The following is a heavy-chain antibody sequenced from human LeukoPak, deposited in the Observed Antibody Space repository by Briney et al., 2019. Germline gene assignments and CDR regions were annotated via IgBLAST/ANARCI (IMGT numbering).Heavy chain of an antibody. Sequence: PSETLSLTCAVSGASISTSCCSWGWIRQPPGKGLEWIGTSYPGGHAFYNPSLMIRVTLSLDTFMNQFSLRLNSVTAAAAAIYSCARTLLGATVDYWGQGALVTVSS. CDR2: SYPGGHA. V-gene: IGHV4-39*07. J-gene: IGHJ4*02. CDR3: ARTLLGATVDY. CDR1: GASISTSCCS. D-gene: IGHD1-26*01.